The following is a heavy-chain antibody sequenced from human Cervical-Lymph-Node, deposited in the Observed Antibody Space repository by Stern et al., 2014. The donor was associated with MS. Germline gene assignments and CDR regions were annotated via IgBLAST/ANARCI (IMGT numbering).Heavy chain of an antibody. D-gene: IGHD3-10*01. CDR1: GGTFTSYV. CDR2: ITPNFDSA. Sequence: MQLVESGAEVKKPGSSVKVSCKASGGTFTSYVISWVRQASGQGLEWMVGITPNFDSANYAQKFQGKVTITADKSTSTAYMELNRLTFEDTAIYYCARLGGPSSYWGQGTLVTVSS. V-gene: IGHV1-69*06. J-gene: IGHJ4*02. CDR3: ARLGGPSSY.